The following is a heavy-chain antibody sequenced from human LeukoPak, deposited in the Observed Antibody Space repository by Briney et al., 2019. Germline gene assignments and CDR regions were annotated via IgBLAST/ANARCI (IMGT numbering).Heavy chain of an antibody. Sequence: GGSLRLSCAASGFTFSSYGMHWDRQAPGKGLEWVAVISYHGSDTFYADSVKGRFTISRDNSKNTLYLQMNSLRVEDTAVYYCAKDLAGLQWLAPCFDYWGQGTLVTVSS. CDR2: ISYHGSDT. V-gene: IGHV3-30*18. CDR3: AKDLAGLQWLAPCFDY. CDR1: GFTFSSYG. D-gene: IGHD6-19*01. J-gene: IGHJ4*02.